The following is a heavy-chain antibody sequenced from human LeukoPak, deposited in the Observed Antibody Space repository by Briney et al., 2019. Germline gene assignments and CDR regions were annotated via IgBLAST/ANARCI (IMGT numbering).Heavy chain of an antibody. CDR2: INHSGST. Sequence: SETLSLTCAVYGGSFSGYYWSWIRQPPGKGLEWIGEINHSGSTNYNPSVKSRVTISVDTSKNPCSLKLSSVTAGHTTVYYCAKHGLRLTGGSFGYWGQGTLVTVSS. V-gene: IGHV4-34*01. D-gene: IGHD3-9*01. J-gene: IGHJ4*02. CDR1: GGSFSGYY. CDR3: AKHGLRLTGGSFGY.